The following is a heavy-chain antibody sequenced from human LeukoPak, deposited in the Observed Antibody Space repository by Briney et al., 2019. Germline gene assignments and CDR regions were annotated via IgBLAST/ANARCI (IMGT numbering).Heavy chain of an antibody. CDR3: ARAPGYRSFLDY. J-gene: IGHJ4*02. CDR1: GFTFSSYE. V-gene: IGHV3-48*03. Sequence: GGSLRPSCAASGFTFSSYEMNWVRQAPGKGLEWVSYISSSGSTIYYADSVKGRFTISRDNAKNSLYLQMNSLRAEDTAVYYCARAPGYRSFLDYWGQGTLVIVSS. D-gene: IGHD6-13*01. CDR2: ISSSGSTI.